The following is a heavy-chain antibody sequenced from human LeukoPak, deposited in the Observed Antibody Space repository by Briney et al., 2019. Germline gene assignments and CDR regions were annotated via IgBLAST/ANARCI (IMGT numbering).Heavy chain of an antibody. J-gene: IGHJ5*02. CDR3: ARVYSTAAGENWFDP. V-gene: IGHV1-46*01. D-gene: IGHD6-13*01. Sequence: GASVKVSCKASGYTFTSYYMHWVRQAPGRGLEWMGIINPSGGSTSYAQKFQGRVTMTRDMSTSTVYMELSSLRSEDTAVYYCARVYSTAAGENWFDPWGQGTLVTVSS. CDR2: INPSGGST. CDR1: GYTFTSYY.